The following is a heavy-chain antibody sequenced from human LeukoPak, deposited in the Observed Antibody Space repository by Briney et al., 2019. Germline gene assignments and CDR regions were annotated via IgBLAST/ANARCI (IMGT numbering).Heavy chain of an antibody. CDR3: ARDELVRALDY. V-gene: IGHV4-4*07. J-gene: IGHJ4*02. CDR2: IYTSGST. CDR1: GASISSSY. Sequence: SETLSLTCTVSGASISSSYRSWIRQPAGKGLEWIGRIYTSGSTNYNPSLKSRVTMSVDTSKNQFSLNLSSVTAADTAMYYCARDELVRALDYWGQGTLVTVSS. D-gene: IGHD6-13*01.